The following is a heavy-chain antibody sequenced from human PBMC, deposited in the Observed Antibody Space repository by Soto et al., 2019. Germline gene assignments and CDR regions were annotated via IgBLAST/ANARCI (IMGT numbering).Heavy chain of an antibody. Sequence: SVKVSCKASGGTFSSYAISWVRQTPGQGLEWMGGIIPIFGTANYAQKFQGRVTITADESTSTAYMELSSLRSEDTAVYYCATQDQLLSYGMDVWGQGTTVTVSS. J-gene: IGHJ6*02. CDR2: IIPIFGTA. V-gene: IGHV1-69*13. D-gene: IGHD2-2*01. CDR3: ATQDQLLSYGMDV. CDR1: GGTFSSYA.